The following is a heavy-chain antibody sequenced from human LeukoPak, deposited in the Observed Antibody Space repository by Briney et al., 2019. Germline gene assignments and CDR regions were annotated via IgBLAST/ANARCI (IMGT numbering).Heavy chain of an antibody. CDR3: ARGGVGSSGYGY. D-gene: IGHD3-22*01. CDR1: GYTFTGYY. CDR2: INAGHGNT. Sequence: ASVKVSCKASGYTFTGYYMHWVRQAPGQRLEWIGWINAGHGNTKYSQEFQGRVTITRDTSASTAYMELSSLRSEDTAVYYCARGGVGSSGYGYWGQGTLVTVSS. V-gene: IGHV1/OR15-3*02. J-gene: IGHJ4*02.